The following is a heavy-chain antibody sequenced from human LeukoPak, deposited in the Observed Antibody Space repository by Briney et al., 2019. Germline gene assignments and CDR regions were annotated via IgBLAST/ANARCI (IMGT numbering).Heavy chain of an antibody. CDR2: VDPEDGER. CDR1: GYTFTDFY. V-gene: IGHV1-69-2*01. CDR3: ATPLQALYYFDY. J-gene: IGHJ4*02. D-gene: IGHD4-11*01. Sequence: GATVKIYCKASGYTFTDFYMHWVQPAPGKGLEWMGRVDPEDGERIYAEKFQGRVTITADSSTDTAYMELSSLRSEDTAVYYCATPLQALYYFDYWGQGTLVTVSS.